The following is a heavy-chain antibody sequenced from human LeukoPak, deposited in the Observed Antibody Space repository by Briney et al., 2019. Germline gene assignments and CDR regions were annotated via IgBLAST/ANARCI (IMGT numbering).Heavy chain of an antibody. CDR2: IYHSGST. Sequence: SETLSLTCTVSGYSISSGYYWGWIRQPPGKGLEWIGSIYHSGSTYYNPSLKSRVTISVDTSKNQSSLKLSSVTAADTAVYYCASVRRGFGESSKYYSYYYMDVWGKGTTVTISS. CDR3: ASVRRGFGESSKYYSYYYMDV. J-gene: IGHJ6*03. D-gene: IGHD3-10*01. CDR1: GYSISSGYY. V-gene: IGHV4-38-2*02.